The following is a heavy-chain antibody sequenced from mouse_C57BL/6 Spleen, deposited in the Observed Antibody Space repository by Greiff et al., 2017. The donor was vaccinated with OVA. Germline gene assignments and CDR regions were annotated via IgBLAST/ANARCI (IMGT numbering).Heavy chain of an antibody. CDR1: GYTFTSYG. D-gene: IGHD1-1*01. J-gene: IGHJ2*01. V-gene: IGHV1-81*01. CDR2: IYPRSGNT. Sequence: QVQLQQSGAELARPGASVKLSCKASGYTFTSYGISWVKQRTGQGLEWIGEIYPRSGNTYYNEKFKGKATLTADKSSSTAYMELRSLTSEDSAVYFCAVITTVVPPYYVDYWGQGTTLTVSS. CDR3: AVITTVVPPYYVDY.